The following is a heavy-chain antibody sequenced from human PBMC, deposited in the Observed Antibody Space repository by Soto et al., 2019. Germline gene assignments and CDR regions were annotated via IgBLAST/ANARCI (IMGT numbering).Heavy chain of an antibody. CDR2: MNPNSGNT. CDR3: ARAFQWLALDY. V-gene: IGHV1-8*01. Sequence: ASVKVPRKASGYTVTSYHINCVRQATGQGLEWMGWMNPNSGNTGYAQKFQGRVTMTRNTSISTAYMELSSLRSEDTAVYYCARAFQWLALDYWGQGTLVTVPS. CDR1: GYTVTSYH. J-gene: IGHJ4*02. D-gene: IGHD6-19*01.